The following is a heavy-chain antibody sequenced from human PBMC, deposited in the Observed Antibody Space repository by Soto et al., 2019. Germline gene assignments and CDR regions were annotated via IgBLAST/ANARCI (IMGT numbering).Heavy chain of an antibody. Sequence: EVQLLESGGGLVQPGESLRLSCAVSGFIFGNYMMTWVRQAPGKGLEWVSTISESGDSTYYADSVKGRFTISRDSSKNKLYLQMDSLGAEDTAVYYCAPHVYCSGGSWHYDAFDIRGQGTMVTVSS. V-gene: IGHV3-23*01. CDR3: APHVYCSGGSWHYDAFDI. CDR2: ISESGDST. D-gene: IGHD2-15*01. CDR1: GFIFGNYM. J-gene: IGHJ3*02.